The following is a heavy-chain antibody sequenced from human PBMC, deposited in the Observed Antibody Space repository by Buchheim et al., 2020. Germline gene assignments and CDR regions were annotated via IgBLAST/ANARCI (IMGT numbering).Heavy chain of an antibody. CDR2: INSDGSST. D-gene: IGHD3-10*01. J-gene: IGHJ6*02. V-gene: IGHV3-74*01. CDR1: GFTFSSYW. Sequence: EVQLVESGGGLVQPGGSLRLSCAASGFTFSSYWMHWVRQAPGKGLVWVSRINSDGSSTSYADSVKGRFTISRDHAKNTLYLQMNSLRAEDTAVYYCASPGTLLWFGEANYYYGMDVWGQGTT. CDR3: ASPGTLLWFGEANYYYGMDV.